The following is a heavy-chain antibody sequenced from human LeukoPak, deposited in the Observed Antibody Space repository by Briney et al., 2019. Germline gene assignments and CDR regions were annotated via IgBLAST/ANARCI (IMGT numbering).Heavy chain of an antibody. CDR2: ISAYNGNT. J-gene: IGHJ6*03. V-gene: IGHV1-18*01. D-gene: IGHD3-9*01. Sequence: ASVKVSCKASGYTFTSYGISWVRQAPGQGLEWMGWISAYNGNTNYAQKLQGRVTMTTDTSTSTAYMELRSLRSDDTAVYYCARELRYFDWLPNGYYYYYMDVWGKGTTVTVSS. CDR1: GYTFTSYG. CDR3: ARELRYFDWLPNGYYYYYMDV.